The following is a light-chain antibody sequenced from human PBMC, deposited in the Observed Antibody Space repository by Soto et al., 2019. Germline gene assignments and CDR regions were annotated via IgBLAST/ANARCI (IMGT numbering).Light chain of an antibody. CDR1: QNIRGNE. CDR3: QDYGTSAPWT. Sequence: VLTQSPGTLSLSPGERTTLSCRASQNIRGNELAWSQQKPGQPPRLLIYRGSSRAPGIPDRFSGRGSGTAFTLTISRLEPEDFAVYYCQDYGTSAPWTFGQGTRVEIK. CDR2: RGS. J-gene: IGKJ1*01. V-gene: IGKV3-20*01.